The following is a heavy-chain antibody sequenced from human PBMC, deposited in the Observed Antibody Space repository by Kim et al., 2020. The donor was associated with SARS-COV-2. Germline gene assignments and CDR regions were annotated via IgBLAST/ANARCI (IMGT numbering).Heavy chain of an antibody. D-gene: IGHD1-7*01. CDR3: ARDRAPITGTTNFDY. CDR1: GGSVSSGSYY. Sequence: SETLSLTCTVSGGSVSSGSYYWSWIRQPPGKGLEWIGYIYYSGSTNYNPSLKSRVTISVDTSKNQFSLKLSSVTAADTAVYYCARDRAPITGTTNFDYWG. J-gene: IGHJ4*01. V-gene: IGHV4-61*01. CDR2: IYYSGST.